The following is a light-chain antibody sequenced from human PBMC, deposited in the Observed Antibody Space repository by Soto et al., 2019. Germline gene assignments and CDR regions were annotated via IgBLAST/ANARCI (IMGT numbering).Light chain of an antibody. Sequence: DIQMTQSPSTLSASVGDGVTITCRASQNISVWLAWYQQRPGKAPKFLIYDASSLETGVPSRFSGSGSGTEITLTIRSLQPDDFATYYCQQYDSSSPTFGQGTKLEIK. CDR1: QNISVW. CDR2: DAS. V-gene: IGKV1-5*01. CDR3: QQYDSSSPT. J-gene: IGKJ2*01.